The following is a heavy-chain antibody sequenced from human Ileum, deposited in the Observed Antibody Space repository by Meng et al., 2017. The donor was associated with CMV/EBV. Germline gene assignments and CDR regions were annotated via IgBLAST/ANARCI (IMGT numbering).Heavy chain of an antibody. CDR2: INPNTGGT. J-gene: IGHJ4*02. D-gene: IGHD3-10*01. CDR1: GNTFTGYY. CDR3: ACLSGSYSLG. Sequence: QVQCVQSGSERKTPGASGRVSCKASGNTFTGYYIHWVRQAPGQGLEWMGWINPNTGGTNYAQNFQGRVTMTWDTSISTTYMEVNSLRSDDTAVFYCACLSGSYSLGWGQGTLVTVSS. V-gene: IGHV1-2*02.